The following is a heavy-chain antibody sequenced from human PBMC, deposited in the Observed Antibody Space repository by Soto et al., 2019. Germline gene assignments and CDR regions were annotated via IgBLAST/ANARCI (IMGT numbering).Heavy chain of an antibody. CDR3: AKGKLLGQYYFDY. CDR1: GFTFSSYG. CDR2: ISYDGSNK. D-gene: IGHD3-16*01. V-gene: IGHV3-30*18. J-gene: IGHJ4*02. Sequence: GGSLRLSCAASGFTFSSYGMHWVRQAPGKGLEWVAVISYDGSNKYYADSVKGRFTISRDNSKNTLYLQMNSLRAEDTAVYYCAKGKLLGQYYFDYWGQGTLVTVSS.